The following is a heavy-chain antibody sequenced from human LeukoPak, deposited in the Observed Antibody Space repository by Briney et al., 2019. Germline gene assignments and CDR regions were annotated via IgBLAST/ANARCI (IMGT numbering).Heavy chain of an antibody. CDR2: IGYYGGNK. Sequence: TGGSLRLSCAASGFTFGSYGMHWVRQAPGKGLEWVAVIGYYGGNKYYADSVTGRFTISRDNSKNTLYLQMNSLRAEDTAVYYCARDIVVVVAATPLVRYYYGMDVWGQGTTVTVSS. CDR1: GFTFGSYG. CDR3: ARDIVVVVAATPLVRYYYGMDV. J-gene: IGHJ6*02. V-gene: IGHV3-33*01. D-gene: IGHD2-15*01.